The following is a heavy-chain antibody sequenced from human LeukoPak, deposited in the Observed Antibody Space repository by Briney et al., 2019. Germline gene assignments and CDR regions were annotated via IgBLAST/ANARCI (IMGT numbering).Heavy chain of an antibody. Sequence: SETLSLTCTVSGGSISSYYWSWIRQPPGKGLEWIGYIYYSGSTNYNPSPKSRVTISVDTSKKQFSLKLSSVTAADTAVYYCARGYGDPDYWGQGTLVTVSS. CDR1: GGSISSYY. D-gene: IGHD4-17*01. V-gene: IGHV4-59*01. CDR3: ARGYGDPDY. CDR2: IYYSGST. J-gene: IGHJ4*02.